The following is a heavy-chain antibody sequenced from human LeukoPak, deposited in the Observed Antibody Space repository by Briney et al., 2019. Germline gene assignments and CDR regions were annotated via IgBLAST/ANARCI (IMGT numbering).Heavy chain of an antibody. CDR2: INHSGST. CDR1: GRSFSGYY. J-gene: IGHJ5*02. CDR3: ARQPRRGNWFDP. V-gene: IGHV4-34*01. Sequence: SETLSLTCAVYGRSFSGYYWSWIRQPPGKGLEWIGEINHSGSTNYNPSLKSRVTISVDTSKNQFSLKLSSVTAADTAVYYCARQPRRGNWFDPWGQGTLVTVSS.